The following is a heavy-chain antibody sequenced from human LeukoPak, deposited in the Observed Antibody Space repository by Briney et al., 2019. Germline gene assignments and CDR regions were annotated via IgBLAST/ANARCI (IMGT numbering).Heavy chain of an antibody. V-gene: IGHV1-18*01. D-gene: IGHD4/OR15-4a*01. CDR1: GYTFTSYG. CDR3: ARDPQNVLEFDY. Sequence: ASVKVSCXASGYTFTSYGISWVRQAPGQGLEWMGWISAYNGNTNYAQKLQGRVTMTTDTSTSTAYMELRSLRSDDTAVYYCARDPQNVLEFDYRGQGTLVTVSS. J-gene: IGHJ4*02. CDR2: ISAYNGNT.